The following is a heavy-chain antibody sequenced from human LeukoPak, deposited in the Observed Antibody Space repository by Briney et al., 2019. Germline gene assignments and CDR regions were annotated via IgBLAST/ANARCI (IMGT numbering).Heavy chain of an antibody. D-gene: IGHD2-2*02. CDR3: AKDLGYCSSTSCYTNYYYYGMDV. Sequence: PGGSLRLSCAASGLSFSFYAMSWVRQAPGKGLEWVSSISGGGAGTYYADSVKGRFTISRDNSKNTLYLQMNSLRAEDTAVYYCAKDLGYCSSTSCYTNYYYYGMDVWGQGTTVTVSS. CDR2: ISGGGAGT. CDR1: GLSFSFYA. V-gene: IGHV3-23*01. J-gene: IGHJ6*02.